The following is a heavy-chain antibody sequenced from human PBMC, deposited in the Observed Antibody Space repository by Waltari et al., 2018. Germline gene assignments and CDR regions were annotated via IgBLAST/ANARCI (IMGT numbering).Heavy chain of an antibody. CDR3: ARDRADTGYYYGMDV. J-gene: IGHJ6*02. D-gene: IGHD3-10*01. Sequence: QVQLQESGPGLVKPSETLSLTCTVSGGSIRSYHWIWIRQPPGKGLEWIGDIYYSGSTNYNPSLKSRVTISVDTSKTQFSLKLSSVTAADTAVYYCARDRADTGYYYGMDVWGQGTTVTVSS. V-gene: IGHV4-59*01. CDR1: GGSIRSYH. CDR2: IYYSGST.